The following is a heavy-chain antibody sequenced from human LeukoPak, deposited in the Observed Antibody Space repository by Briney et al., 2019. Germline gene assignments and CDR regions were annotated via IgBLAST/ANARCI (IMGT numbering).Heavy chain of an antibody. CDR2: TSSSSSYI. Sequence: GGSLRLSCAASGFTFSSYSMNWVRQAPGKGLEWVSSTSSSSSYIYYADSVKGRFTISRDNAKNSLYLQMNSLRAEDTAVYYCARDPAKGGYSYGTYAFDIWGQGTMVTVSS. V-gene: IGHV3-21*01. CDR3: ARDPAKGGYSYGTYAFDI. D-gene: IGHD5-18*01. J-gene: IGHJ3*02. CDR1: GFTFSSYS.